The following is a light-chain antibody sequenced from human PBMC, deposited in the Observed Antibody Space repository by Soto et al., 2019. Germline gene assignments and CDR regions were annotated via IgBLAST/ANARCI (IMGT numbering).Light chain of an antibody. Sequence: EIVLTQSPATLSLSPGERATLSCRASQGVSSYLAWYQQKPGQAPRLLIYDASNRATGIPARFSGSGPGTDFTLTISSLEPEDFAVYYCQQRSNWHPTFGPGTKVDIK. CDR1: QGVSSY. CDR2: DAS. J-gene: IGKJ3*01. CDR3: QQRSNWHPT. V-gene: IGKV3D-11*01.